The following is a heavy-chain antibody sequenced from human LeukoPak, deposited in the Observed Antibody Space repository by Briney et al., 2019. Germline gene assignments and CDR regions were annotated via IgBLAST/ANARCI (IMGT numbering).Heavy chain of an antibody. CDR2: IYYSGGT. CDR1: GVSISPYY. V-gene: IGHV4-59*01. J-gene: IGHJ4*02. Sequence: KPSETLSLTCTVSGVSISPYYWSWIRQPPGKGLEWIGNIYYSGGTNYNPSLKSRVTISVDTSKNQFSLKLSSVTAADTAVYYCARVSGSFMTGCVDYWGQGNLVT. D-gene: IGHD3-9*01. CDR3: ARVSGSFMTGCVDY.